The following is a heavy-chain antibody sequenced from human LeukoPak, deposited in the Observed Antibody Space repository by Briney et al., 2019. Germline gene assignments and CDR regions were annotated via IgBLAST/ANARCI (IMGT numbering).Heavy chain of an antibody. D-gene: IGHD5-12*01. CDR1: GFTFDDYA. J-gene: IGHJ5*02. Sequence: GGSLRLSCAVSGFTFDDYAMHWVRQAPGKGLEWVSGISWNSGSIGYADSVKGRFTISRDNAKNSLYLQMNSLRAEDMALYYCAKASGYSGYGGWFDPWGQGTLVTVSS. CDR2: ISWNSGSI. CDR3: AKASGYSGYGGWFDP. V-gene: IGHV3-9*03.